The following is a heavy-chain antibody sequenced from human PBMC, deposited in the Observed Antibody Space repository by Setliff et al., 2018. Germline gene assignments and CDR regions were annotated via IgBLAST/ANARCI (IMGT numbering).Heavy chain of an antibody. CDR1: GGSFSDYY. D-gene: IGHD1-26*01. V-gene: IGHV4-34*01. J-gene: IGHJ4*02. CDR3: ARGPRYSGSYYVNY. Sequence: SETLSLTCAVYGGSFSDYYWTWIRQPPGKGLEWIGEINHSGSSNYNPSLKSRVTISVDTSKNQFSLNLSSVTAADTAVYYCARGPRYSGSYYVNYWGQGTLVTVPQ. CDR2: INHSGSS.